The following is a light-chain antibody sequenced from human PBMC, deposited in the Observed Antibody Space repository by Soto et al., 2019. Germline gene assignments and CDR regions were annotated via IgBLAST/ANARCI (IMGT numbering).Light chain of an antibody. Sequence: QSALTQPPSASGSPGQAVAISCTGTSSDVGGYNLVSWYQQHPGKAPKLMIYEVIKPPSGVPDRFSGSKSGDTASLTVSGLQAEDEADYYCSSFTGSNTWVFGGGTQLTV. CDR3: SSFTGSNTWV. CDR1: SSDVGGYNL. V-gene: IGLV2-8*01. CDR2: EVI. J-gene: IGLJ3*02.